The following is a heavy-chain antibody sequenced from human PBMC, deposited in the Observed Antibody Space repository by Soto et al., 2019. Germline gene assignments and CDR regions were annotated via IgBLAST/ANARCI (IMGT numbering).Heavy chain of an antibody. CDR2: IYHSGST. Sequence: SETLSLTCAVSGGSISSGGYSWSWIRQPPGKGLEWIGYIYHSGSTYYNPSLKSRVTISVDRSKNQFSLKLSSVTAADTAVYYCARDRYDLSRGMDVWGQGTTVTVSS. J-gene: IGHJ6*02. CDR1: GGSISSGGYS. V-gene: IGHV4-30-2*01. CDR3: ARDRYDLSRGMDV. D-gene: IGHD3-3*01.